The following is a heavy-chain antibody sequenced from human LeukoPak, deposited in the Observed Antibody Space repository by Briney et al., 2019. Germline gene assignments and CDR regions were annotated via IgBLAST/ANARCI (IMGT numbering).Heavy chain of an antibody. CDR3: AREVDFWNYYGMDV. Sequence: GGSLRLSCAASGFTFSSYAMHWVRQAPGKGLEWVAVISYDGGNKYYADSVKGRFTISRDNSKNTLYLQMNSLRAEDTAVYYCAREVDFWNYYGMDVWGQGTTVTVSS. J-gene: IGHJ6*02. D-gene: IGHD3-3*01. V-gene: IGHV3-30-3*01. CDR2: ISYDGGNK. CDR1: GFTFSSYA.